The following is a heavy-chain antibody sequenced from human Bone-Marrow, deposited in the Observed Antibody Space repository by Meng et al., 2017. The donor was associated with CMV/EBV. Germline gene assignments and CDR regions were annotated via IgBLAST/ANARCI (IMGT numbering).Heavy chain of an antibody. V-gene: IGHV3-7*01. Sequence: GESLKISCAASGFTFSTYYMSWVRQAPGQGLEWVANIKQDGSEKYYVDPVKGRFTISRDNAKNSLYLQMNSLRPEDTAVYYCARDGMWVELDSRRGEKDYWGQGLLVTVSS. CDR3: ARDGMWVELDSRRGEKDY. J-gene: IGHJ4*02. CDR2: IKQDGSEK. D-gene: IGHD1-7*01. CDR1: GFTFSTYY.